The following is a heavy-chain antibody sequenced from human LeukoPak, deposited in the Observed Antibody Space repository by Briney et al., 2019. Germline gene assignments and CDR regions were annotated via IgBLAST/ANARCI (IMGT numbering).Heavy chain of an antibody. CDR3: ASGDCSSTSCYGLDY. V-gene: IGHV3-23*01. Sequence: GGSLRLSCAASGFTFSSYAMSWVRQAPGKGLEWVSAISGSGGSTYYADSVKGRFTISRDNSKNTLYLQMNSLRPEDTAVYYCASGDCSSTSCYGLDYWGQGTLVTVSS. CDR2: ISGSGGST. D-gene: IGHD2-2*01. CDR1: GFTFSSYA. J-gene: IGHJ4*02.